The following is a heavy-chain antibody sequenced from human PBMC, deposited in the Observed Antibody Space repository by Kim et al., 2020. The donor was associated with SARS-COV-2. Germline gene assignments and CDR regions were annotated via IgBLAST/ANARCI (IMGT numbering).Heavy chain of an antibody. Sequence: RYSPSLKSRLTITKDTSKNQVVLTMTNMDPVNTATYYCAHRRGSQDAFDIWGQGTMVTVSS. J-gene: IGHJ3*02. D-gene: IGHD6-13*01. CDR3: AHRRGSQDAFDI. V-gene: IGHV2-5*01.